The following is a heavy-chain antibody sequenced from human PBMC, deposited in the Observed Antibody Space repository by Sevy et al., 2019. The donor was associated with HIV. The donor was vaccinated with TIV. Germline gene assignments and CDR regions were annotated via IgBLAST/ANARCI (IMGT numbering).Heavy chain of an antibody. CDR1: GFTFSSYG. Sequence: GGSLRLSCAASGFTFSSYGMHWVRQAPGKVLEWVAVIPYDGSNKYYADSVKGRFTISRDNSKNTLYLQMNSLRAEDTAVYYCAKDKLEEWELLSYFDYWGQGTLVTVSS. J-gene: IGHJ4*02. CDR3: AKDKLEEWELLSYFDY. CDR2: IPYDGSNK. V-gene: IGHV3-30*18. D-gene: IGHD1-26*01.